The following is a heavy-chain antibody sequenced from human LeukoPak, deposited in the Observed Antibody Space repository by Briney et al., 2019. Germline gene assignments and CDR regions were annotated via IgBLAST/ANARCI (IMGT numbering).Heavy chain of an antibody. CDR2: IYYSGST. CDR1: GGSLISTTYY. Sequence: SETLSLTCAVSGGSLISTTYYWGWIRQPPGKGLEWIGSIYYSGSTYYNPSLKSRVTVSVNMSKNQFCLQLSSVAAADTAVYYCARAPRTGAWDMITFGGVIVHGDAFDFWGQGTMVTVSS. CDR3: ARAPRTGAWDMITFGGVIVHGDAFDF. V-gene: IGHV4-39*07. D-gene: IGHD3-16*02. J-gene: IGHJ3*01.